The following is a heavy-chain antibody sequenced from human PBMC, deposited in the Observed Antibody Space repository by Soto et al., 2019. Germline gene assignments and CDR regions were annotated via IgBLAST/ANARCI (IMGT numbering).Heavy chain of an antibody. CDR1: GYTFTSYG. J-gene: IGHJ6*02. CDR2: ISAYNGNT. Sequence: ASVKVSCMASGYTFTSYGISWVRQAPGQGLEWMGWISAYNGNTNYAQKLQGRVTMTADTSTSTAYIELRSLRSDDTAVYYCARDMDYYILTGYPGYYYFGMDVWGQGTTVTAS. V-gene: IGHV1-18*04. CDR3: ARDMDYYILTGYPGYYYFGMDV. D-gene: IGHD3-9*01.